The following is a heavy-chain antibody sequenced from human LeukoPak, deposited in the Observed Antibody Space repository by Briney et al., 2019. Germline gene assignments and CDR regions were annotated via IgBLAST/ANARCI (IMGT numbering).Heavy chain of an antibody. CDR3: ARGGYYYDSSGCIDY. CDR1: GGSISSYY. D-gene: IGHD3-22*01. CDR2: IYYSGST. Sequence: SETLSLTCTVSGGSISSYYWSWIRQPPGKGLEWIGYIYYSGSTNYNPSLKSRVTISVDTSKNQFSLKLSSVTAADTAVYYCARGGYYYDSSGCIDYWGQGTLVTVSS. V-gene: IGHV4-59*01. J-gene: IGHJ4*02.